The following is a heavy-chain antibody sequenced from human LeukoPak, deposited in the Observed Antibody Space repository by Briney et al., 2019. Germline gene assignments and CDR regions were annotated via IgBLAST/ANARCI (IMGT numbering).Heavy chain of an antibody. CDR3: AKDGRRNTFGYEDYFDY. CDR1: GFTFSDYV. J-gene: IGHJ4*02. D-gene: IGHD3-3*01. CDR2: ISGSGGTT. V-gene: IGHV3-23*01. Sequence: PGGSLRLSCVASGFTFSDYVIHWVRQAPGKGLEWVSGISGSGGTTYYADSVKGRFTISRDNSMNTLYLQMNSLRAEDTAVYFCAKDGRRNTFGYEDYFDYWGQGTLVTVSS.